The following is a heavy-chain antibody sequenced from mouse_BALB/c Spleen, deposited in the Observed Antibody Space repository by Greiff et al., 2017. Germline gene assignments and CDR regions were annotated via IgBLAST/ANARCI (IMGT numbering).Heavy chain of an antibody. J-gene: IGHJ3*01. CDR3: VRGTTMITTWFAY. D-gene: IGHD2-4*01. CDR2: IRSKSNNYAT. CDR1: GFTFNTYA. V-gene: IGHV10-1*02. Sequence: EVMLVESGGGLVQPKGSLKLSCAASGFTFNTYAMNWVRQAPGKGLEWVARIRSKSNNYATYYADSVKDRFTISRDDSQSMLYLQMNNLKTEDTAMYYCVRGTTMITTWFAYWGQGTLVTVSA.